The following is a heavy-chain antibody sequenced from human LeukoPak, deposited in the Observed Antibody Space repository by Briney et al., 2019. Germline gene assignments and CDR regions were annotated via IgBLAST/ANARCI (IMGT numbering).Heavy chain of an antibody. CDR3: ARACSGGSCYLSFDY. CDR1: GGTFSSYA. J-gene: IGHJ4*02. V-gene: IGHV1-69*05. D-gene: IGHD2-15*01. Sequence: ASVKVSCKASGGTFSSYAISWVRQAPGQGVEWMGGIIPIFGTANYAQKFQGRVTITTDESTSTAYMELSGLRSEDTAVYYCARACSGGSCYLSFDYWGQGTLVTVSS. CDR2: IIPIFGTA.